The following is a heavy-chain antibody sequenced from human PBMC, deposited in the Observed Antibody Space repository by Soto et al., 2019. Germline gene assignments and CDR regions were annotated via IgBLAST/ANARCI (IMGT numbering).Heavy chain of an antibody. V-gene: IGHV4-59*01. Sequence: SETLSLTCSVSGDSIGRYYWSWIRQPPGKGLEWLGYVYYTGSTNYNPSLKSRVAISVDTSKSQFSLKLSSVTAADTAVYYCAREGSSSSRYYYYGMDVWGQGTTVTVSS. CDR3: AREGSSSSRYYYYGMDV. CDR1: GDSIGRYY. J-gene: IGHJ6*02. D-gene: IGHD6-6*01. CDR2: VYYTGST.